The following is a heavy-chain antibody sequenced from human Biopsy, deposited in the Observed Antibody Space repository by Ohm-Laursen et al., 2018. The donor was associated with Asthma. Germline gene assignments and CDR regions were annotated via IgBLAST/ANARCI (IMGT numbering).Heavy chain of an antibody. Sequence: TLSLTCTVSGGSISSGGYYWSWIRQHPGKGLEWIGYIYYSGSTYYNPSLKSRVTISVDTSKNQFSLKLSSVTAADTAVYFCARVASYGDLYFGIDVWGPGTNVSVS. V-gene: IGHV4-31*03. D-gene: IGHD4-17*01. CDR3: ARVASYGDLYFGIDV. J-gene: IGHJ6*02. CDR2: IYYSGST. CDR1: GGSISSGGYY.